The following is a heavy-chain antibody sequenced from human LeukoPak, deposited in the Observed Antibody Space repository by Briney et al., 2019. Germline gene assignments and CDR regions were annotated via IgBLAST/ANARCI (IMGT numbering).Heavy chain of an antibody. CDR1: GLSVSNYY. D-gene: IGHD2-21*01. Sequence: GGSLRLSCAISGLSVSNYYMSWVRQAPGKGLEWVSLIRDTGETFFADSVRGRFTLSRDNSKNTMYLQMNRLRVEDTAVYFCARDRAATRDWVEFDPWGQGTLVTVSS. CDR3: ARDRAATRDWVEFDP. J-gene: IGHJ5*02. CDR2: IRDTGET. V-gene: IGHV3-66*03.